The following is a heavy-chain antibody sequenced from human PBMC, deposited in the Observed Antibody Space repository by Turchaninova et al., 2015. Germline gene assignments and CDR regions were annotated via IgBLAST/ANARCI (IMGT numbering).Heavy chain of an antibody. D-gene: IGHD2-2*01. CDR1: GFPFGDYT. V-gene: IGHV3-49*05. CDR3: ARSPVCGRTSCYGLDY. CDR2: LRSQTFGGAI. Sequence: VQLVESGGGLVKPGRSLRLSCAASGFPFGDYTMSWFRQAPGKGLEWVGLLRSQTFGGAIEYGGSVKGELTNSSHDAKGIAFLQMNNLKPENTAVYYCARSPVCGRTSCYGLDYWGQGTPVTVSS. J-gene: IGHJ4*02.